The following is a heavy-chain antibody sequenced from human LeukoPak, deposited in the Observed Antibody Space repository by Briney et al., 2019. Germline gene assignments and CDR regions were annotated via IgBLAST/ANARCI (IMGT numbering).Heavy chain of an antibody. CDR2: ISWNSGSI. D-gene: IGHD3-22*01. CDR3: ARGRHYYDSSDYYYEGDAFDI. CDR1: GFTFDDYA. Sequence: PGRSLRLSCAASGFTFDDYAMHWVRQAPGKGLEWVSGISWNSGSIGYADSVKGRFTISRDNAKNSLYLQMNSLRAEDTALYYCARGRHYYDSSDYYYEGDAFDIWGQGTMVTVSS. V-gene: IGHV3-9*01. J-gene: IGHJ3*02.